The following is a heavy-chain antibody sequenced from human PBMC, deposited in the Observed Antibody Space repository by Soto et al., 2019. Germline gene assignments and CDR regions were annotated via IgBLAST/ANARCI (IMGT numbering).Heavy chain of an antibody. CDR1: GFTFHTYG. CDR2: ISYDGSYE. J-gene: IGHJ4*02. CDR3: ARVPQG. Sequence: QVQLVESGGGVVQPGRSLRLSCAASGFTFHTYGMHWVRQAPGKGLERVALISYDGSYEYYADSVKGRFTISRDNSKNTLYLQMSSLRAEDTAVYYCARVPQGWGQGTLVTVSS. V-gene: IGHV3-30*03.